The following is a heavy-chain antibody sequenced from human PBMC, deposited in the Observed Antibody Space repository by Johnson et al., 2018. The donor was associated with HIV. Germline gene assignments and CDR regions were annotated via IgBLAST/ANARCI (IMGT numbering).Heavy chain of an antibody. CDR1: GFTFSSYA. CDR3: ARAKSIAIRGGAFDI. V-gene: IGHV3-30*04. D-gene: IGHD6-6*01. CDR2: ISYDGSNK. J-gene: IGHJ3*02. Sequence: VQLVESGGGVVQPGRSLRLSCAASGFTFSSYAMHWVRQAPGKGLEWVAVISYDGSNKYYADSVKGRFTISRDNSKNTLYLQMNSLRADDTAVYYCARAKSIAIRGGAFDIWGQGTTVTVSS.